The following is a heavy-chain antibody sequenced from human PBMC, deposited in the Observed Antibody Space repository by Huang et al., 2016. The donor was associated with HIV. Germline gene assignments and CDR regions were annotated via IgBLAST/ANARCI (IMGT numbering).Heavy chain of an antibody. CDR2: INHSGST. D-gene: IGHD1-1*01. V-gene: IGHV4-34*01. J-gene: IGHJ3*02. CDR3: ARERMMSWLDDHDAFDI. CDR1: GGSFSGYY. Sequence: QVQLQQWGAGLLKPSETLSLTCAVYGGSFSGYYWSWIRQSPGKGLAWIGEINHSGSTNHKPSLKIRLTISVDTSKNQFSLKLSSVTAADTAVYYCARERMMSWLDDHDAFDIWGQGTMVTVSS.